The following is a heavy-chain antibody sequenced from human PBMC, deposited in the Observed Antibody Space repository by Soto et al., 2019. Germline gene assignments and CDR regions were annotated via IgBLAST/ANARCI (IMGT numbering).Heavy chain of an antibody. J-gene: IGHJ4*02. Sequence: SETLSLTCSVSDSSLSSSTYYWGWIRQPPGKGLEWIGSIYYSGNSYYNPPLKSRVTISVDTSKNQLSLNLTSVTAADTAVYYCARGWDFWSGYYTGGFDYWGQGTPVTVLL. CDR3: ARGWDFWSGYYTGGFDY. D-gene: IGHD3-3*01. CDR1: DSSLSSSTYY. V-gene: IGHV4-39*01. CDR2: IYYSGNS.